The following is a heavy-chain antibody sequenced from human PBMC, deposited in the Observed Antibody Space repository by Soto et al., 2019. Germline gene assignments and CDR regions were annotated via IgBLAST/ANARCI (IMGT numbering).Heavy chain of an antibody. D-gene: IGHD1-1*01. CDR2: IIPLFRTP. Sequence: QVQLVQSGAEMKEPGSSVKVSCKTSGGTFSSSAISWLRQAPGQGLEWMGGIIPLFRTPDYAQKFQGRVTIAADESTSTAYIELSSLISEDPAVYYCARDNDRLQLGGNYYYILDVWGQGTTITVSS. J-gene: IGHJ6*02. CDR3: ARDNDRLQLGGNYYYILDV. V-gene: IGHV1-69*12. CDR1: GGTFSSSA.